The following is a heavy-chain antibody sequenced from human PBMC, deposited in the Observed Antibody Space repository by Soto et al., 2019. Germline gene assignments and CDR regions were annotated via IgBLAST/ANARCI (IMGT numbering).Heavy chain of an antibody. V-gene: IGHV3-23*01. D-gene: IGHD1-1*01. J-gene: IGHJ4*02. CDR2: ISGSGGST. Sequence: EVQLLESGGGLVQPGGSLRLSCAASGFTFSNYAMNWVRQAPGKGLEWVSVISGSGGSTYYADSVKGRFTISRDNSKNTVYLQLNSPRAEDTAVYYCTKRATGTYLDYWGQGTLVTVSS. CDR3: TKRATGTYLDY. CDR1: GFTFSNYA.